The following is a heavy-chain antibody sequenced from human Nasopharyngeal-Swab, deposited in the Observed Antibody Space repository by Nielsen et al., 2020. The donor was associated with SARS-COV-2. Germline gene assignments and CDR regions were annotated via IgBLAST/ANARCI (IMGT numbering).Heavy chain of an antibody. J-gene: IGHJ4*02. CDR3: AKVDYDSSGYDY. Sequence: WIRQPPGKGLEYVSPISPNGHSTYYADSLRGRFTISRDNAKNSLYLQMNSLRAEDTALYYCAKVDYDSSGYDYWGQGTLVTVSS. CDR2: ISPNGHST. D-gene: IGHD3-22*01. V-gene: IGHV3-64*04.